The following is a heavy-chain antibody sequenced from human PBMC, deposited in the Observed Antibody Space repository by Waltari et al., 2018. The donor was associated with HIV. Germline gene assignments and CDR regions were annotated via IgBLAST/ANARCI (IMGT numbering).Heavy chain of an antibody. D-gene: IGHD1-7*01. V-gene: IGHV1-46*01. CDR3: AAAITGTTDY. J-gene: IGHJ4*02. CDR2: RNPSGGST. CDR1: GYTFTSSY. Sequence: QVQLVQSGAEVKKPGASVKVSCKASGYTFTSSYMHWVRQAPGQGLEWMGIRNPSGGSTSYAQKFQGRVTMTRDTSTSTVYMERSSLRSEDTAVYYCAAAITGTTDYWGQGTLVTVSS.